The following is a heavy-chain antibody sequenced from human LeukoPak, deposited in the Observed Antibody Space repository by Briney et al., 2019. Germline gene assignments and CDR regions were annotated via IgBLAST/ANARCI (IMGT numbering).Heavy chain of an antibody. D-gene: IGHD3-22*01. CDR1: DFSFITYA. CDR3: ARGGIFYYDSSGYFTGDC. CDR2: ISGGGDAT. J-gene: IGHJ4*02. V-gene: IGHV3-23*01. Sequence: GGSLRLSCAASDFSFITYAMSWVRQAPGKGLEWVSTISGGGDATYYADSVKGRFTISRDNSKNTLYLQMNSLRAEDTAVYCCARGGIFYYDSSGYFTGDCWGQGTLVTVSS.